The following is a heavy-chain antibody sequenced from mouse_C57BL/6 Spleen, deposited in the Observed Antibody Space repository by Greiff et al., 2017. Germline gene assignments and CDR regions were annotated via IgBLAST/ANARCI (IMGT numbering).Heavy chain of an antibody. J-gene: IGHJ4*01. CDR3: VRYYGSRSSYAMDY. CDR2: IRSKSNNYAT. CDR1: GFSFNTYA. D-gene: IGHD1-1*01. V-gene: IGHV10-1*01. Sequence: EVMLVESGGGLVQPKGSLKLSCAASGFSFNTYAMNWVRQAPGKGLEWVARIRSKSNNYATYYADSVKDRFTISRDDSESMLYLQMNNLKTEDTAMYYCVRYYGSRSSYAMDYWGQGTSVTVSS.